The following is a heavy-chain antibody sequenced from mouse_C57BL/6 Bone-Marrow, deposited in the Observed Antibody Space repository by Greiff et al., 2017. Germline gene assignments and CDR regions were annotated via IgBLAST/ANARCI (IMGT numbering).Heavy chain of an antibody. J-gene: IGHJ1*03. CDR2: IYPGDGDT. V-gene: IGHV1-82*01. CDR3: ARAPVVGNYWYFDV. CDR1: GYAFSSSW. Sequence: QVQLQQSGPELVKPGASVKISCKASGYAFSSSWMNWVKQRPGTGLEWIGRIYPGDGDTNYNGKFKGKATLTADKSSSTAYMQLSSLTSEDSAVYFCARAPVVGNYWYFDVWGTGTTVTVSS. D-gene: IGHD1-1*01.